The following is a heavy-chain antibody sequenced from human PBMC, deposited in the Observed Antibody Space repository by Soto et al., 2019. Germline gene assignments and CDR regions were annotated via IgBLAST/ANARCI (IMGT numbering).Heavy chain of an antibody. V-gene: IGHV1-18*04. CDR3: ARSRTYNYYDLGSHIPPPDYYCGMDV. D-gene: IGHD3-10*01. J-gene: IGHJ6*02. Sequence: QDHLVQSGAEVKKPGASVKVSCKASGYSFTSYGISWVRQAPGQGLEWMGWISAYNGNTNDAQKFQGRVTVTIDTSTSTAYMELRSLRSDDTALYYCARSRTYNYYDLGSHIPPPDYYCGMDVWGQGTTVTVSS. CDR1: GYSFTSYG. CDR2: ISAYNGNT.